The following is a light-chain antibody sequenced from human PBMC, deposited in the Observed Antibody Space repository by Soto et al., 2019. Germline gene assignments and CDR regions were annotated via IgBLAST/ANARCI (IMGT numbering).Light chain of an antibody. Sequence: IVLTLSPGTPSFFPGERATPSCRAIQSVSSAYLAWYQHKPGQAPRLLIFGGSSRATGIPDRFSGSGSGTDFTLTISRLEPEDFAVYYCQQHGSSPELTFGGGTKVDIK. J-gene: IGKJ4*01. CDR3: QQHGSSPELT. CDR2: GGS. CDR1: QSVSSAY. V-gene: IGKV3-20*01.